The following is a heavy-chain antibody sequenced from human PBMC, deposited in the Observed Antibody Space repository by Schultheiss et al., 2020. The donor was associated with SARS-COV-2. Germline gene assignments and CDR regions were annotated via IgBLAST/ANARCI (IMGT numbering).Heavy chain of an antibody. V-gene: IGHV3-30*07. CDR3: ARDWYGDGAFDI. CDR2: ISYDGSNK. J-gene: IGHJ3*02. CDR1: GFTFSSYA. Sequence: GGSLRLSCAASGFTFSSYAMHWVRQAPGKGLEWVAVISYDGSNKYYADSVKGRFTISRDNSKNTLYLQMNSLRAEDTAVYYCARDWYGDGAFDIWGQGTMVTVSS. D-gene: IGHD4-17*01.